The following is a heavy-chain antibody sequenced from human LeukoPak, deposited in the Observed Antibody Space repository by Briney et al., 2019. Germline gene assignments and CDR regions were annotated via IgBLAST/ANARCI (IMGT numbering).Heavy chain of an antibody. CDR3: ARDFPNYYYYMDV. CDR1: GGSISSYY. J-gene: IGHJ6*03. V-gene: IGHV4-59*12. CDR2: IYYSGST. Sequence: SETLSLTCTVSGGSISSYYWSWIRQPPGKGLEWLGYIYYSGSTNYNPSLKSRVTISVDTSKNQFSLKLSSVTAADTAVYYCARDFPNYYYYMDVWGKGTTVTVSS.